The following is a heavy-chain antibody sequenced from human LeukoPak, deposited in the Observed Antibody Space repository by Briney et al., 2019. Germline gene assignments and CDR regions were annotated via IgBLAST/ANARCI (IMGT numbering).Heavy chain of an antibody. Sequence: ASVKVSCKASGYTFTGYYMHWVRQAPGQGLEWMGWINPNSGGTNYAQKFQGRVTMTRDTSISTAYMELSRLRSDDTAVYYCARDLITMVRGVIITPGYWSQGTLVTVSS. J-gene: IGHJ4*02. V-gene: IGHV1-2*02. CDR2: INPNSGGT. CDR1: GYTFTGYY. D-gene: IGHD3-10*01. CDR3: ARDLITMVRGVIITPGY.